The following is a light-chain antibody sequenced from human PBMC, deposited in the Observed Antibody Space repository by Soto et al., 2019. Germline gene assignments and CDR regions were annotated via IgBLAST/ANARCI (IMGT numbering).Light chain of an antibody. V-gene: IGLV2-14*01. CDR2: EVS. CDR1: SSDVGGYNY. CDR3: SSYGSTSTRYV. J-gene: IGLJ1*01. Sequence: QSALTQPASVSGSPGQSITISCTGTSSDVGGYNYVSWYQQHPGKAPKLMIYEVSNRPSGVSNRFSGCKSGNTASLTISGLQAEDEADYFCSSYGSTSTRYVFGTGTKVTVL.